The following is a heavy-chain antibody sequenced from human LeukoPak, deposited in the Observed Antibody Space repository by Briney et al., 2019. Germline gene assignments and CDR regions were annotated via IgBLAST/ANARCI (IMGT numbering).Heavy chain of an antibody. CDR1: GFTFSSYS. Sequence: PGGSLRLSCAASGFTFSSYSMNWVRQAPGKGLEWVSYISSSSTIYYADSVKGRFTISRDNAKNTLYLQMNSLRAEDTAVYYCARGYNYGLEYWGQGTLVTVSS. CDR2: ISSSSTI. D-gene: IGHD5-18*01. J-gene: IGHJ4*02. CDR3: ARGYNYGLEY. V-gene: IGHV3-48*04.